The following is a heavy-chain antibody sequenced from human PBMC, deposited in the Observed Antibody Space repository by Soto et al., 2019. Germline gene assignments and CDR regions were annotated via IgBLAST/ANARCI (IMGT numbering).Heavy chain of an antibody. Sequence: GRSLRLSCAASGFTDSSNYMSWVRQAPGKGLEWVSVIYAGGRTYYADSVKGRFTISRDNSKNTLYLQMNSLRAEDTAVYYCATDRGPLAGTYWGQGT. CDR1: GFTDSSNY. CDR3: ATDRGPLAGTY. V-gene: IGHV3-66*01. J-gene: IGHJ4*02. CDR2: IYAGGRT. D-gene: IGHD6-19*01.